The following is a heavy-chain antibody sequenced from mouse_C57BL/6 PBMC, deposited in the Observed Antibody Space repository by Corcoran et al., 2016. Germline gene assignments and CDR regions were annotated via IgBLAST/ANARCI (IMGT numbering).Heavy chain of an antibody. CDR2: INTYSGVP. CDR3: AREGGGLRRDAMDY. V-gene: IGHV9-3*01. D-gene: IGHD2-2*01. CDR1: GYTFTTYG. Sequence: QIQLVQSGPELKKPGETVKISCKASGYTFTTYGMSWVKQAPGKGLKWMGWINTYSGVPTYADDFKGRFAFSLETSASTAYLQINNLKNEDTATYVCAREGGGLRRDAMDYWGQGTSVTVSS. J-gene: IGHJ4*01.